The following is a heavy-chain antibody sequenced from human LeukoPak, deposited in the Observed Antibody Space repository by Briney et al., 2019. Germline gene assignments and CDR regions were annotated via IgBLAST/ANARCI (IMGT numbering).Heavy chain of an antibody. CDR1: GFIFSSYS. D-gene: IGHD6-13*01. J-gene: IGHJ4*02. CDR3: ARGRYSNSWYDYFDY. Sequence: PGGSLRLSCAASGFIFSSYSMTWVRQAPREGLEWVSYISSSGSPIYPADSVKGRFTVSRDNAKNSLYLQINSLRDEDTAVYYCARGRYSNSWYDYFDYWGQGTLVTVSS. CDR2: ISSSGSPI. V-gene: IGHV3-48*02.